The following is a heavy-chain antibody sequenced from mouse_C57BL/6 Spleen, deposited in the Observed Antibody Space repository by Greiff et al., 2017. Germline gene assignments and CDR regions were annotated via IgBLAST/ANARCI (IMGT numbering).Heavy chain of an antibody. V-gene: IGHV5-6*01. CDR2: ISSGGSYT. J-gene: IGHJ3*01. CDR1: GFTFSSYG. CDR3: ARQWNYAWFAY. Sequence: EVKVVESGGDLVKPGGSLKLSCAASGFTFSSYGMSWVRQTPDKRLEWVATISSGGSYTYYPDSVKGRFTISRDNAKNTLYLQMSSLKSEDTAMYYCARQWNYAWFAYWGQGTLVTVSA. D-gene: IGHD1-1*01.